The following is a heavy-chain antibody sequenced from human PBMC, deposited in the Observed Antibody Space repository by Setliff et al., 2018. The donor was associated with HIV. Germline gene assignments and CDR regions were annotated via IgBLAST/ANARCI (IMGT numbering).Heavy chain of an antibody. Sequence: PGESLKISCAASGFTFSNAWMHWVRQAPGKGLEWVGRIKTKADGGTTDYAAPVKGRFTISRDDSKDTLYLQMNSLKAEDTAMYYCVTFYGGASWGQGTLVTVSS. J-gene: IGHJ5*02. V-gene: IGHV3-15*07. D-gene: IGHD3-10*01. CDR2: IKTKADGGTT. CDR1: GFTFSNAW. CDR3: VTFYGGAS.